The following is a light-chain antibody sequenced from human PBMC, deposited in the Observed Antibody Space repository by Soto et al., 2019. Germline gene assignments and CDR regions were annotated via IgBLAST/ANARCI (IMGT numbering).Light chain of an antibody. CDR2: GAS. CDR3: QQGHNFPLT. V-gene: IGKV3-15*01. J-gene: IGKJ2*01. Sequence: EIVMTQSPATLSLSPGERAALSCRASQSINSELDCYQQKPGQPPRLLISGASTRATGVPATSTGSESDSEVTLTISGLQSDDFSVYYCQQGHNFPLTFGQGTTLEI. CDR1: QSINSE.